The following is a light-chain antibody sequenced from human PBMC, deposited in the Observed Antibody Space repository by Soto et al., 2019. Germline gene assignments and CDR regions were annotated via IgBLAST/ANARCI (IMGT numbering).Light chain of an antibody. J-gene: IGKJ2*01. V-gene: IGKV3-15*01. CDR1: QNVNFN. CDR3: QQSNNWPRT. Sequence: EIVMTQSPATLSVSPGERATLSCRASQNVNFNVAWYQQKVGQAPRLLISGASTRASGVPSRFSGSGSGTAFTLTISGLQSEDFAIYSWQQSNNWPRTFGQGTNLEI. CDR2: GAS.